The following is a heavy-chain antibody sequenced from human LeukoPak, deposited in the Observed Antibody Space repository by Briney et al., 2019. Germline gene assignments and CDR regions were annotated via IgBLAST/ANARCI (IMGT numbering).Heavy chain of an antibody. J-gene: IGHJ4*02. V-gene: IGHV3-74*01. Sequence: GGSRRLSCVGSGFTFSSFWMHWVRQVPGKGLLWVARISPDGTRTTYADSVNGRATISRDNAKNTVYLHMSSLGGDDTAVYYCIREPQCERNFEYWGQGTLLSVSS. CDR1: GFTFSSFW. D-gene: IGHD5-24*01. CDR3: IREPQCERNFEY. CDR2: ISPDGTRT.